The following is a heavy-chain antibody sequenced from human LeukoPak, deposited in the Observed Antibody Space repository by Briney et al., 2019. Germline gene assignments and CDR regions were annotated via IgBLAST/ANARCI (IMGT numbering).Heavy chain of an antibody. CDR1: GGSIGSGDYY. J-gene: IGHJ5*02. V-gene: IGHV4-30-4*01. Sequence: PSQTLSLTCTVSGGSIGSGDYYWSWIRQPPGKGLEWIAYMYYSGSTYYNPSFKSRVTMSADTSKNQLSLKLSSVTAADTAVYYCARPYYYDSRIDPWGQGILVTVSS. CDR3: ARPYYYDSRIDP. CDR2: MYYSGST. D-gene: IGHD3-22*01.